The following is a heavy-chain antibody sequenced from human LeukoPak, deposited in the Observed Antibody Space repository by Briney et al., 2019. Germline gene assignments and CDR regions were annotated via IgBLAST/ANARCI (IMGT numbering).Heavy chain of an antibody. J-gene: IGHJ4*02. D-gene: IGHD2-15*01. CDR3: ILLLGTGY. Sequence: GGSLRLSCAASGFTFSSYGMHWVRQAPGKGLEWVAVISYDGSDKYYADSVKGRFTISRDNAKNSLYLQMNSLRAEDTAVYYCILLLGTGYWGQGTLVTVSS. V-gene: IGHV3-30*03. CDR1: GFTFSSYG. CDR2: ISYDGSDK.